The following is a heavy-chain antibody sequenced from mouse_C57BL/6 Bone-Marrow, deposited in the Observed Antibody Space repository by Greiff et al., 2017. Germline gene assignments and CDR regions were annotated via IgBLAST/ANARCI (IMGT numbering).Heavy chain of an antibody. CDR2: IWTGGGT. V-gene: IGHV2-9-1*01. CDR1: GFSLSSYA. Sequence: VKVVESGPGLVASSQSLSITCTVPGFSLSSYAISWVRQPSGKGLARLGVIWTGGGTNYNSALKSRLSISKDNSKSQVFLKMNSLQTDDTARYYCARRYYAMSYWGQGTSVT. J-gene: IGHJ4*01. CDR3: ARRYYAMSY.